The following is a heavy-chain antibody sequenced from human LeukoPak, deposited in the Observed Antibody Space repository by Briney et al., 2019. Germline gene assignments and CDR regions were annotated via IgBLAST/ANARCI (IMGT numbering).Heavy chain of an antibody. CDR3: AKEVLVVLESYLEK. Sequence: GGSLRLSCAASGFTFSSCAMTWVRQAPGKGLEWVSTITGSGQTAYYSDSVKGRFTTSRDNSKNTLYLEMSSLRAEDTAIYYFAKEVLVVLESYLEKWGQGTLVTVSS. V-gene: IGHV3-23*01. J-gene: IGHJ4*02. CDR2: ITGSGQTA. D-gene: IGHD3-10*01. CDR1: GFTFSSCA.